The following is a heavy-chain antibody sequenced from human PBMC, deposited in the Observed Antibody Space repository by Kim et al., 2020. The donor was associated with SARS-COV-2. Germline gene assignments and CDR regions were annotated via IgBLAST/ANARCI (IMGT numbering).Heavy chain of an antibody. Sequence: GGSLRLSCAASGFTFSSYGMHWVRQAPGKGLEWVAVISYDGSNKYYADSVTGRFTISRDNSKNTLYLQMNSLRAENTAVYYCARGEAYCGGDCPADYWG. CDR3: ARGEAYCGGDCPADY. V-gene: IGHV3-33*05. J-gene: IGHJ4*01. CDR1: GFTFSSYG. CDR2: ISYDGSNK. D-gene: IGHD2-21*02.